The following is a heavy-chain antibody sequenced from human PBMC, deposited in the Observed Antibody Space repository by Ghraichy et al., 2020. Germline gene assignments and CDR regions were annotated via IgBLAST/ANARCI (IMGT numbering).Heavy chain of an antibody. CDR2: LNWNGDST. D-gene: IGHD1-26*01. CDR1: GFIFDDYG. CDR3: AKSSGLSGSDFDS. V-gene: IGHV3-20*04. J-gene: IGHJ4*02. Sequence: GGSLRLSCAASGFIFDDYGMSWVREVPGKGLEWVCVLNWNGDSTGYVDSVKGRFTISRDNAKNSLYVQMDNLRAEDTALYYCAKSSGLSGSDFDSWGQGTQVTVSS.